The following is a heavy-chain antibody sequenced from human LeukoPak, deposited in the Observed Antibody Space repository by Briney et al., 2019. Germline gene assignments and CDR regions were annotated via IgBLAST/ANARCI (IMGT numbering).Heavy chain of an antibody. V-gene: IGHV3-66*01. D-gene: IGHD2-2*01. CDR3: AGGLGYARSY. J-gene: IGHJ4*02. CDR2: TYSGGST. CDR1: GLTVSSNY. Sequence: PGGSLRLSCVPSGLTVSSNYMSWVRQAPGKGLEWVSVTYSGGSTDYADSVKGRFTISRDNYKNTLYLQMNTLGVEDTAVYYCAGGLGYARSYWGQGTLVTVSS.